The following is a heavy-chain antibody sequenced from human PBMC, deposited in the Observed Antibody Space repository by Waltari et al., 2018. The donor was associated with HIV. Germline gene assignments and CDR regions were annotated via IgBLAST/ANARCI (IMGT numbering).Heavy chain of an antibody. V-gene: IGHV3-53*01. CDR2: FNSNGNS. Sequence: EVQLVESGGNLTRPGGSLRLSCVGSGFIVSDTYMSGVRQGPGKGEGWVSVFNSNGNSRLGGSVEGRCRICRANSKNTLYIQVNTLRVDDTAVYYCARMHRFYGSEQSRYFYFGMDVWGQGTTVTVSS. CDR1: GFIVSDTY. D-gene: IGHD3-16*02. J-gene: IGHJ6*02. CDR3: ARMHRFYGSEQSRYFYFGMDV.